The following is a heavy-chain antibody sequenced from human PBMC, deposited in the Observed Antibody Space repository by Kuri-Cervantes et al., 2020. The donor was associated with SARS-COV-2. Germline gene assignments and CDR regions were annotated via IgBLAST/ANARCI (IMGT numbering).Heavy chain of an antibody. CDR3: VREGYTYGSYYFDF. D-gene: IGHD5-18*01. V-gene: IGHV4-4*07. CDR1: GGSISSYY. Sequence: CVFYGGSISSYYWCWIRQPAGKGLEWIGRIYTSGSTNYNPSLKSRVTMSVDTSKNQFSLKLSSVTAADTAVYYCVREGYTYGSYYFDFWGQGTLVTVSS. J-gene: IGHJ4*02. CDR2: IYTSGST.